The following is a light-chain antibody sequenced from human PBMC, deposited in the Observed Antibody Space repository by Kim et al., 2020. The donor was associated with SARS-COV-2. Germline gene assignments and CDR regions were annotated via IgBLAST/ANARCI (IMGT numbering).Light chain of an antibody. CDR1: QGISNY. V-gene: IGKV1-27*01. Sequence: VGERVTLTCRASQGISNYLAWYQQKPGTVPKLLIYAASTLHSGVPSRFSGSRSGTDFTLTISSLQPEDVATYYCQKYDSAPQGLTFAGGTKVDIK. CDR2: AAS. CDR3: QKYDSAPQGLT. J-gene: IGKJ4*01.